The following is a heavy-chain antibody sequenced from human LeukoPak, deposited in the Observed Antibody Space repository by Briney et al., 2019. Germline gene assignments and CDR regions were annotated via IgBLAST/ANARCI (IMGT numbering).Heavy chain of an antibody. CDR3: ARGMITFGGVIVEEGYYFDY. J-gene: IGHJ4*02. CDR1: GFTFSTYW. Sequence: GGSLRLSCAASGFTFSTYWMSWVRQAPGKGLEWVANIKQDGSEKYYVDSVKGRFTISRDDAKNSLYLQMNSLRAEDTAVYYCARGMITFGGVIVEEGYYFDYWGQGTLVTVSS. CDR2: IKQDGSEK. D-gene: IGHD3-16*02. V-gene: IGHV3-7*01.